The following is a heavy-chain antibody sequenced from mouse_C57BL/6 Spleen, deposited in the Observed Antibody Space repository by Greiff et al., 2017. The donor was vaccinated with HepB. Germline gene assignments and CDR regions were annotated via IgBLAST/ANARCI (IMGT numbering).Heavy chain of an antibody. J-gene: IGHJ3*01. D-gene: IGHD3-1*01. Sequence: EVMLVESGGGLVKPGGSLKLSCAASGFTFSSYAMSWVRQTPEKRLEWVATISDGGSYTYYPDNVKGRFTISRDNAKNNLYLQMSHLKSEDTAMYYCARGANSGSWFAYWGQGTLVTVSA. CDR1: GFTFSSYA. V-gene: IGHV5-4*03. CDR2: ISDGGSYT. CDR3: ARGANSGSWFAY.